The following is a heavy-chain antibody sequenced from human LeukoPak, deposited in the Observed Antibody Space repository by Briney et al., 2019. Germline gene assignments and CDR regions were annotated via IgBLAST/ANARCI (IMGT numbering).Heavy chain of an antibody. CDR2: MNPNSGHT. Sequence: ASVKVSCKASGYTFTHYDINWGPQATGHGLEWMGYMNPNSGHTGYAQKFQGRVTITSDTSISTAYMEVSNLRSEDTAVYYCARRLRREDYWGQGTLVTVSS. J-gene: IGHJ4*02. CDR1: GYTFTHYD. CDR3: ARRLRREDY. V-gene: IGHV1-8*03.